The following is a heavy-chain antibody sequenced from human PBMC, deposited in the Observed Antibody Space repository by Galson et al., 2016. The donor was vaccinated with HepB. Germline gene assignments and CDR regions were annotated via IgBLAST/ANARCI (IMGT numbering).Heavy chain of an antibody. CDR3: ARAHCSGGSCYGGLFDF. J-gene: IGHJ4*02. D-gene: IGHD2-15*01. Sequence: SLRLPCAASGFTVSSNFMNWVRQAPGKGLEWVSVIYSDGTTYYADSVKGRFTISRDNSKNTVYLQMNSLGAEDTAVYFCARAHCSGGSCYGGLFDFWGQGTPVTVSS. CDR1: GFTVSSNF. CDR2: IYSDGTT. V-gene: IGHV3-53*01.